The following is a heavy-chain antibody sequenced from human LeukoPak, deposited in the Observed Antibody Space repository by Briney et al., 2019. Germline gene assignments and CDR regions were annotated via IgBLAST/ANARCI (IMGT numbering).Heavy chain of an antibody. D-gene: IGHD2-15*01. CDR2: ISSGGNT. V-gene: IGHV3-53*01. CDR3: VRGYSFGPYGMDV. CDR1: GFTVSRNY. Sequence: GGSLRLSCAASGFTVSRNYMSWVRQAPGKGLEWVSVISSGGNTYYTDSVKGRFTISRDNSKNTLYLQMSSLRVEDTAVYFCVRGYSFGPYGMDVWGQGTTVTVSS. J-gene: IGHJ6*02.